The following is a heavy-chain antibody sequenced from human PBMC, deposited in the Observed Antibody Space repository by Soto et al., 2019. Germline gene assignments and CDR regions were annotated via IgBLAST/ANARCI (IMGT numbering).Heavy chain of an antibody. CDR3: ARGDVPLRFGQWLAGNWFDP. CDR2: IIPIFGTA. J-gene: IGHJ5*02. V-gene: IGHV1-69*01. CDR1: GGTFSSYA. D-gene: IGHD6-19*01. Sequence: QVQLVQSGAEVKKPGSSVKVSCKASGGTFSSYAISWVRQAPGQGLEWMGGIIPIFGTANYAQKFQGRVTITADESTSTAYMELSSLRSEDTAVYYCARGDVPLRFGQWLAGNWFDPWGQGTLVTVSS.